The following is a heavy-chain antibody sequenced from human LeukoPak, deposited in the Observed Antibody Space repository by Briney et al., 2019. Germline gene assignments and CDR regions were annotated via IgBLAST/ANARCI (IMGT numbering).Heavy chain of an antibody. J-gene: IGHJ4*02. CDR2: IRTKAYGGTT. V-gene: IGHV3-49*04. D-gene: IGHD3-22*01. Sequence: GGSLRLSCTASGFTSGFTFGDYAMSWVRQAPGKGLEWVGFIRTKAYGGTTEYAASVKGRFTISRDGSKSIAYLQMNSLKTEDTAVYYCTGTYYDSSGYLFDYWGQGTLVTVSS. CDR1: GFTSGFTFGDYA. CDR3: TGTYYDSSGYLFDY.